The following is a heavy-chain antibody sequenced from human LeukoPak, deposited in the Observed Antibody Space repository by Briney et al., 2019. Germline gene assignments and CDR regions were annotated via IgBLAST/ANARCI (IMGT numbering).Heavy chain of an antibody. CDR3: ARDSGRVDSSSFSFDY. D-gene: IGHD6-6*01. Sequence: GGSLRLSCAASGFTLSSYSMNWVRQAPGKGLEWVSSISSSSSYIYYADSVKGRFTISRDNAKNSLYLQMNSLRAEDTAVYYCARDSGRVDSSSFSFDYWGQGTLVTVSS. J-gene: IGHJ4*02. CDR2: ISSSSSYI. CDR1: GFTLSSYS. V-gene: IGHV3-21*01.